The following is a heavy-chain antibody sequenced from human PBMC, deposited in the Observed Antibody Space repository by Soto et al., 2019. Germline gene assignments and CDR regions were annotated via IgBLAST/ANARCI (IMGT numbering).Heavy chain of an antibody. D-gene: IGHD2-15*01. CDR3: PRHPGSSLDY. Sequence: PSQTLSLTFAISLDNVSIQSSAWNCIRQSPSRVLEWLGRTYYRSKSYYDYADSVKSRITINSDTSKNQFSFQLNSVTPEDTDVYYCPRHPGSSLDYWGQGTLVPVSS. CDR1: LDNVSIQSSA. CDR2: TYYRSKSYY. J-gene: IGHJ4*02. V-gene: IGHV6-1*01.